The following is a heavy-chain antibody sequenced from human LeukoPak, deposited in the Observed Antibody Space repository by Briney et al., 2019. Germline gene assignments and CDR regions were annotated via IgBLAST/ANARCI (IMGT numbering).Heavy chain of an antibody. J-gene: IGHJ4*02. CDR2: ISGSGGST. V-gene: IGHV3-23*01. D-gene: IGHD3-22*01. CDR1: GFTFSSYA. CDR3: ARDYGEYYYDSSGYYGGFDY. Sequence: GGSLRLSCAASGFTFSSYAMSWVRQAPGKWLEWVSAISGSGGSTYYADSVKGRFTISRDNSKNTPYLQMNSLRAEDTAVYYCARDYGEYYYDSSGYYGGFDYWGQGTLVTVSS.